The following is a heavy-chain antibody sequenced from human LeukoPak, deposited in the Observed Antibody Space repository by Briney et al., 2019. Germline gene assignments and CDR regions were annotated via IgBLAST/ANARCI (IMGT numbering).Heavy chain of an antibody. D-gene: IGHD6-19*01. Sequence: GGSLRLSCAASGFTFSSYGMSWVRQAPGKGLEWVSASGSGGSTYYADSVKGRFTISRDNSKNTLYLQMNSLRAEDTALYYCARAPFRRLRSSGWPGGVWNWFDPWGQGTLVTVSS. J-gene: IGHJ5*02. CDR2: SGSGGST. V-gene: IGHV3-23*01. CDR1: GFTFSSYG. CDR3: ARAPFRRLRSSGWPGGVWNWFDP.